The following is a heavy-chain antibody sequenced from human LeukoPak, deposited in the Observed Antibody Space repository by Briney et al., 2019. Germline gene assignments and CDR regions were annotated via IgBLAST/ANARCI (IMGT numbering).Heavy chain of an antibody. CDR2: ITGRGDSI. CDR3: VKQFEGMIRGVIIKGYMDV. V-gene: IGHV3-23*01. Sequence: QSGGSLRLSCAASGFTFGDYGMSWVRQAPGKGLEWVSTITGRGDSIYYADSVKDRFTISRDNSKNTLYVQMDSLRAEDTAVYYCVKQFEGMIRGVIIKGYMDVWGKGTTVTISS. J-gene: IGHJ6*03. CDR1: GFTFGDYG. D-gene: IGHD3-10*01.